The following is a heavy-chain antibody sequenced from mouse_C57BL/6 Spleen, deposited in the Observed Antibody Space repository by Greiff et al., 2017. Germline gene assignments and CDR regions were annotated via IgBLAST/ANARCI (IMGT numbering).Heavy chain of an antibody. CDR2: ISSGGSYT. D-gene: IGHD1-1*01. CDR3: ARMSAVVAMVYVEV. V-gene: IGHV5-6*01. Sequence: EVQRVESGGDLVKPGGSLKLSCAASGFTFSSYGMSWVRQTPDKRLEWVATISSGGSYTYYPDSVKGRFTISRDNAKNTLYLQMSSLKSEDTAMYYCARMSAVVAMVYVEVWGTGTTVTVSS. CDR1: GFTFSSYG. J-gene: IGHJ1*03.